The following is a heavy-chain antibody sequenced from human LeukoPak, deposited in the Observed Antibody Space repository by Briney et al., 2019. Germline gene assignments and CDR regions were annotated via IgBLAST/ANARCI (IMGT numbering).Heavy chain of an antibody. CDR1: GGTFSSYA. Sequence: ASVKVSCKASGGTFSSYAITWVRQAPGQELEWMGWISAYSGYTNQPQRLQGRVTLTTDTSTNTAYMELRSLRFDDTAVYYCARNGSGPLGYYGLDVWGQGTTVTVSS. V-gene: IGHV1-18*01. D-gene: IGHD3-3*01. J-gene: IGHJ6*02. CDR2: ISAYSGYT. CDR3: ARNGSGPLGYYGLDV.